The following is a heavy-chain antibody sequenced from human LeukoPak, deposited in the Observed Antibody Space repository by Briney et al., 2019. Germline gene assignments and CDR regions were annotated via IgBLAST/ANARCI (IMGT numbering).Heavy chain of an antibody. J-gene: IGHJ4*02. V-gene: IGHV3-23*01. D-gene: IGHD3-22*01. CDR2: ISGSGGST. Sequence: PGGSLRLSCAASGFTFSSYAMSWVRQAPGKGLEWASAISGSGGSTYYADSVKGRFTISRDNSKNTLYLQMNSLRAEDTAVYYCAKDTGRVITRKYYFDYWGQGTLVTVSS. CDR1: GFTFSSYA. CDR3: AKDTGRVITRKYYFDY.